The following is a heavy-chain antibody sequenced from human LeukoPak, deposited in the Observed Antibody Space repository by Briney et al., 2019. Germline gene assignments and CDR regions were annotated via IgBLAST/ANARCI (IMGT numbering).Heavy chain of an antibody. V-gene: IGHV1-69*13. J-gene: IGHJ4*02. CDR2: IIAIFGTA. CDR1: GGTFSSYA. Sequence: GASVKVSCKASGGTFSSYAISWVRQAPGQGLEWMGGIIAIFGTANYAQKFQGRVTITADESTGTAYMELSSLRSEDTAVYYCAREFNAVTGPFDYWGQGTLVTVSS. D-gene: IGHD4-17*01. CDR3: AREFNAVTGPFDY.